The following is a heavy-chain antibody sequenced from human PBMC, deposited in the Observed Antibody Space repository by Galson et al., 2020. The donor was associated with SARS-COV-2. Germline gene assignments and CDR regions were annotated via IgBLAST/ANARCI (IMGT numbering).Heavy chain of an antibody. CDR2: IKQDGSEK. J-gene: IGHJ3*02. D-gene: IGHD6-19*01. V-gene: IGHV3-7*01. Sequence: TGGSLRLSCAASGFTFSSYWMSWVRQAPGKGLEWVANIKQDGSEKYYVDSVKGRFTIPRNNAKNSLYLQMNSLRAEDTAVYYCASRGFSSGWPDAFDIWGQGTMVTVSS. CDR1: GFTFSSYW. CDR3: ASRGFSSGWPDAFDI.